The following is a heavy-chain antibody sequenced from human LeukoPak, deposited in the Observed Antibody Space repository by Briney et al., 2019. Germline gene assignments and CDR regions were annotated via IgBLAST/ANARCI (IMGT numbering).Heavy chain of an antibody. CDR2: IKQDGSEK. J-gene: IGHJ3*02. V-gene: IGHV3-7*01. D-gene: IGHD6-19*01. CDR3: ARPFSSRDAFDI. CDR1: GFIFNSYW. Sequence: GGSLRLFCAATGFIFNSYWMSWVRQAPGKGLEWVANIKQDGSEKYYVDSVKGRFTISRDNAKNSLYLQMNSLRAEDTAVYYCARPFSSRDAFDIWGQGTMVTVSS.